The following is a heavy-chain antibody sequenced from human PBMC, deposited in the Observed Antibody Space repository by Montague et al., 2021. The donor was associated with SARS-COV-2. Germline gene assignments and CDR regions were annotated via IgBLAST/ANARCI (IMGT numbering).Heavy chain of an antibody. D-gene: IGHD6-19*01. V-gene: IGHV4-39*01. CDR1: GGSISSSSYY. CDR2: IYYSGST. J-gene: IGHJ4*02. Sequence: SETLSPTCTVSGGSISSSSYYWGWIRQPPGKGLEWIGSIYYSGSTYYXPSLKSRVTISVDTSKNQFSLKLSSVTAADTAVYYCARQRSGGLVSTPRCFDYWGQGTLVTVSS. CDR3: ARQRSGGLVSTPRCFDY.